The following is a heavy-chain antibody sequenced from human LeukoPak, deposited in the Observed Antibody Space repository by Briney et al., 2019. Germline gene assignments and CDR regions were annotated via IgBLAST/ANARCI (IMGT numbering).Heavy chain of an antibody. J-gene: IGHJ4*02. CDR2: INHSGST. CDR3: ARDGYGGIDY. CDR1: GGSFSGYY. V-gene: IGHV4-34*01. Sequence: SETLSLTCAVYGGSFSGYYWSWIRQPPGKGLGWIGEINHSGSTNYNPSLKSRVTISVDTSKNQFSVKLNSVTAADTAVYYCARDGYGGIDYWGQGILVTVSS. D-gene: IGHD4-23*01.